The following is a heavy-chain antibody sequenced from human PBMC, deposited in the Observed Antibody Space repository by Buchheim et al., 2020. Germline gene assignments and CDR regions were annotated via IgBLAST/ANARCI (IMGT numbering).Heavy chain of an antibody. CDR1: GFTFSQYG. D-gene: IGHD6-13*01. CDR2: ISYDGSDG. J-gene: IGHJ6*02. CDR3: AKGGSNWSYYYYGLDV. Sequence: QVQLVESGGGVVQPGRSLRLSCAASGFTFSQYGIHWVRQAPGKGLEWVALISYDGSDGYFADSVKGRFTISRDNSKKPLFLQMNSLRADDTAVYYCAKGGSNWSYYYYGLDVWGQGTT. V-gene: IGHV3-30*18.